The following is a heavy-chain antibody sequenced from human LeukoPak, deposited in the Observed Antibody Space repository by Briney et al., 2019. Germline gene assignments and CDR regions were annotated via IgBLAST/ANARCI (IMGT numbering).Heavy chain of an antibody. CDR2: ISAYNGNT. CDR3: ARDGDYYGSGSYYYGFDY. V-gene: IGHV1-18*01. D-gene: IGHD3-10*01. Sequence: ASVKVSCKASGYTFTSYGISWVRQAPGQGLEWMGWISAYNGNTNYAQKLQGRVTMTTDTPTSTAYMELRSLRSDDTAVYYCARDGDYYGSGSYYYGFDYWGQGTLVTVSS. J-gene: IGHJ4*02. CDR1: GYTFTSYG.